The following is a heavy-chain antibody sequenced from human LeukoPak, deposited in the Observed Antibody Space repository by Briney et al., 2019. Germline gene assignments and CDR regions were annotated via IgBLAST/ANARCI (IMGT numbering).Heavy chain of an antibody. J-gene: IGHJ5*02. CDR2: IKQDGSEK. V-gene: IGHV3-7*01. D-gene: IGHD3-3*01. CDR3: ARTPHYDFWSGYSDVTP. CDR1: GFTFSSYW. Sequence: GGSLRLSCAASGFTFSSYWMSWVRQAPGKGLEWVANIKQDGSEKYYVDSVKGRFTISRDNAKNSLYLQMNSLRAEDTAVYYCARTPHYDFWSGYSDVTPWGQGTLVTVSS.